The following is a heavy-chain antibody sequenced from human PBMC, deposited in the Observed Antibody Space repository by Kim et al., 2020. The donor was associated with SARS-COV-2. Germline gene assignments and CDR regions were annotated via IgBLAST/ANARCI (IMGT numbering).Heavy chain of an antibody. CDR3: ARRGYSGYDHFDY. D-gene: IGHD5-12*01. J-gene: IGHJ4*02. V-gene: IGHV1-3*01. Sequence: YSQKFQGRVTITRDTSASTAYMELSSLRSEDTAVYYCARRGYSGYDHFDYWGQGTLVTVSS.